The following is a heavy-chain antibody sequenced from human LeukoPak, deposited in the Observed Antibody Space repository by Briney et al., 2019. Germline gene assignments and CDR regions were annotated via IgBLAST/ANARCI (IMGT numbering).Heavy chain of an antibody. CDR3: ARQRGRWDSFDY. CDR1: GYTFTSYS. V-gene: IGHV1-46*01. J-gene: IGHJ4*02. D-gene: IGHD1-26*01. Sequence: ASVKVSCKAFGYTFTSYSIHWVRQAPGQGLEWMGIINPSGGSTNYAQKFQGRVTMTRDTSKNQFSLKLSSVTAADTAVYYCARQRGRWDSFDYWGQGTLVTVSS. CDR2: INPSGGST.